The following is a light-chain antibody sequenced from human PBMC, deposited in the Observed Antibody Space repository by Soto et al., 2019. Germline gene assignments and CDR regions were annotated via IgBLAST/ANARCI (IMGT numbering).Light chain of an antibody. J-gene: IGKJ4*02. Sequence: EIVLTQSPGTLSLSPGERATLSCRASQSVSSSYLAWYQQKPGQAPRLLIYGASSRATGIPDRFSGSGSGTVFDLTISRREPEDFAVYYCQQYGSSPLTFGGGTKVEIK. CDR1: QSVSSSY. CDR3: QQYGSSPLT. CDR2: GAS. V-gene: IGKV3-20*01.